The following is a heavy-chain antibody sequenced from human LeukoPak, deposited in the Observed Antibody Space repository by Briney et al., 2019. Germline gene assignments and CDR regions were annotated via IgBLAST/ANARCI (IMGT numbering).Heavy chain of an antibody. Sequence: GGSLRLSCVASGFTFSSYAMSWVRQAPGEGLEWVSGISGSGDNTYYADSVKGRFTISRDNSRNTLFLQMNSLRAEDTAVYYCAKGPNYYDSSGYHNGGAFDIWGQGTMVTVSS. J-gene: IGHJ3*02. CDR2: ISGSGDNT. CDR3: AKGPNYYDSSGYHNGGAFDI. CDR1: GFTFSSYA. D-gene: IGHD3-22*01. V-gene: IGHV3-23*01.